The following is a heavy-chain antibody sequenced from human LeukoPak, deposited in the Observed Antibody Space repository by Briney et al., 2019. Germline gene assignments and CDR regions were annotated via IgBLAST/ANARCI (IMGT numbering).Heavy chain of an antibody. Sequence: GGSLRLSCAASGFTFSSYAMSWVRQAPGKGLEWVSAISGSGGSTYCADSVKGRFTISRDNSKNTLYLQMNSLRAEDTAVYYCAKDLHSTSCWDYWGQGTLVTVSS. CDR2: ISGSGGST. CDR1: GFTFSSYA. J-gene: IGHJ4*02. D-gene: IGHD2-2*01. CDR3: AKDLHSTSCWDY. V-gene: IGHV3-23*01.